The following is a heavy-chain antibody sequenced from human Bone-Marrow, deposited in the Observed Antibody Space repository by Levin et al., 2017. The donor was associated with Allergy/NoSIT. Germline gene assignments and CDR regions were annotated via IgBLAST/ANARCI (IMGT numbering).Heavy chain of an antibody. CDR1: GYTFTGYY. Sequence: ASVKVSCKASGYTFTGYYMHWVRQAPGQGLEWMGRINPNSGGTNYAQKFQGRVTMTRDTSISTAYMELSRLRSYDTAVYYCSRDGLAYYDFWSGDDTGLNYWGQGTLVTVSS. J-gene: IGHJ4*02. D-gene: IGHD3-3*01. CDR3: SRDGLAYYDFWSGDDTGLNY. CDR2: INPNSGGT. V-gene: IGHV1-2*06.